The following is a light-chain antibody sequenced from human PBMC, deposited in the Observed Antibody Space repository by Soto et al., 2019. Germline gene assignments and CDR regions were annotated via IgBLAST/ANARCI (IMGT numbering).Light chain of an antibody. J-gene: IGLJ1*01. CDR1: SSDIGAYNY. Sequence: QSVLTQPASVSGSPGQSITISCTGTSSDIGAYNYVSWYQQHPDKAPKLMIYEVTNRPSGISNRFSGSRSGNTASLSISGLQAEDEADYYCSSFSSAIAFVFGTGTKLTVL. CDR3: SSFSSAIAFV. V-gene: IGLV2-14*01. CDR2: EVT.